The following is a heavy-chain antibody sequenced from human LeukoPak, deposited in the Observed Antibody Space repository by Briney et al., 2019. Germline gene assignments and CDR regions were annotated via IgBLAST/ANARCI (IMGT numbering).Heavy chain of an antibody. V-gene: IGHV4-31*03. D-gene: IGHD1-14*01. CDR2: IYYSGST. Sequence: SETLSLTCTVSGGSISSGGYYWGWIRQQPGKGLEWIGYIYYSGSTYYNPSLNSRVTISVDTYKNQYSLKLSSVTPADTAVYYCARDIRNLYYYYGMDVWGQGTTVTVSS. CDR3: ARDIRNLYYYYGMDV. J-gene: IGHJ6*02. CDR1: GGSISSGGYY.